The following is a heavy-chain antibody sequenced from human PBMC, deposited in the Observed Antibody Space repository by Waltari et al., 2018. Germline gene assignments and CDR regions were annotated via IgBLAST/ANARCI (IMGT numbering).Heavy chain of an antibody. CDR1: GFTFSSYA. CDR3: AKDRGGIAVAGTRYFDY. CDR2: ISGSGGST. V-gene: IGHV3-23*04. J-gene: IGHJ4*02. D-gene: IGHD6-19*01. Sequence: EVQLVESGGGLVQPGGSLRLSCAASGFTFSSYAMSWVRQAPGQGLEWVSAISGSGGSTYYADSVKGRFTISRDNSKNTLYLQMNSLRAEDTAVYYCAKDRGGIAVAGTRYFDYWGQGTLVTVSS.